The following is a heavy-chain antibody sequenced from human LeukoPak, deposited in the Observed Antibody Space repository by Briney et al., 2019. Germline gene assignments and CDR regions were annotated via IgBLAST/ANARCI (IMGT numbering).Heavy chain of an antibody. J-gene: IGHJ4*02. CDR1: GFTFSSYS. V-gene: IGHV3-48*04. D-gene: IGHD6-25*01. Sequence: GGSLRVSCAASGFTFSSYSMNWVRQAPGKGLEWVSYISSSSSTIYYADSVKGRFTISRDNAKNSLYLQMNSLRAEDTAVYYCARDSPGYSSEFDYWGQGTLVTVSS. CDR3: ARDSPGYSSEFDY. CDR2: ISSSSSTI.